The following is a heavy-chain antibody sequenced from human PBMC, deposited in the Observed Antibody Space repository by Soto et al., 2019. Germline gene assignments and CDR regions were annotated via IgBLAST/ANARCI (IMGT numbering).Heavy chain of an antibody. CDR3: ARDWTGDTCPCLDV. V-gene: IGHV3-23*01. CDR1: GFTFSNYA. CDR2: FSGSGGST. D-gene: IGHD3-3*01. Sequence: EVQLLESGGGLVQPGGSLRLSCAAAGFTFSNYALTWVRQSPGKGLEWVSTFSGSGGSTYYADSVRGRFTISRDNSKKTLFLQMNSLRVEDTAIYYCARDWTGDTCPCLDVWGQGTTVYLSS. J-gene: IGHJ6*02.